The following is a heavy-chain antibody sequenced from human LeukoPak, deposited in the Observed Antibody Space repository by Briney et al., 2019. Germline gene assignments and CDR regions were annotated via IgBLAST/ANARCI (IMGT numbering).Heavy chain of an antibody. D-gene: IGHD6-13*01. J-gene: IGHJ6*03. Sequence: PSETLSLTCAVYGVSLSGYYWSWIRQPPGKGLEWVGEINHWGSTNYNPSLKSRVTIYADTSKNQFSLKLSSVTAADTAVYYCARTTEAHSWQTRYYSYYMDVWGKGTTVTVSS. CDR2: INHWGST. V-gene: IGHV4-34*01. CDR3: ARTTEAHSWQTRYYSYYMDV. CDR1: GVSLSGYY.